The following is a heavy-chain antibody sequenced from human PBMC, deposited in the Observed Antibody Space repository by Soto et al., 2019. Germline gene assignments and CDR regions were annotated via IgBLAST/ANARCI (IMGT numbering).Heavy chain of an antibody. J-gene: IGHJ4*02. V-gene: IGHV4-30-4*01. CDR1: GGSISSGDYY. D-gene: IGHD2-21*02. Sequence: SETLSRTCTVAGGSISSGDYYWSWIRQPPGKGLEWIGYIYYSGSTYYNPSLKSRVTISVDTSKHQFSLKLSSVTAADTAVYYCARASGGHSQRHFEYWGQGTLVTVSS. CDR2: IYYSGST. CDR3: ARASGGHSQRHFEY.